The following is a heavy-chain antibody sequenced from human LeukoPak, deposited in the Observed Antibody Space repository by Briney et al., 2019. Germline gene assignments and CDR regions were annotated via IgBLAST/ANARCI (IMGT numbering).Heavy chain of an antibody. D-gene: IGHD6-19*01. CDR1: GFTFSSSW. J-gene: IGHJ4*02. CDR3: ARGGIAVNYFDY. Sequence: GGSLRLSCAASGFTFSSSWMHWVRQAPGKGLVWVSRINSDGSTTTYADSVKGRFTISRDNAKNTLYLQMNSLRAEDTAVYYCARGGIAVNYFDYWGQGTLVTVSS. CDR2: INSDGSTT. V-gene: IGHV3-74*01.